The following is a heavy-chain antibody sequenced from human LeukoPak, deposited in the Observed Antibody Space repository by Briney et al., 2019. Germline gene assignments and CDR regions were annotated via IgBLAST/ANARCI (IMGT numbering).Heavy chain of an antibody. CDR3: AKDLSYGDSLFDF. CDR2: VIDNGGFT. J-gene: IGHJ4*02. CDR1: GFTFSSYA. V-gene: IGHV3-23*01. Sequence: PGGSLRLSCAASGFTFSSYAITWVRQAPGKGLEWVSTVIDNGGFTYYADSVKGRFTISRDNSKNTLYLQMNSLRAEDTAVYYCAKDLSYGDSLFDFGGQGTLVTVSS. D-gene: IGHD4-17*01.